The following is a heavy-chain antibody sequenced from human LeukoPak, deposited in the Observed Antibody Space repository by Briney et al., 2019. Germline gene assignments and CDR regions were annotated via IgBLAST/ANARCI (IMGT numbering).Heavy chain of an antibody. D-gene: IGHD6-25*01. J-gene: IGHJ4*02. CDR1: GYTFTGYF. CDR2: INPNSGVT. CDR3: ARAGGYRYEGFDY. V-gene: IGHV1-2*02. Sequence: GASVKVSCKASGYTFTGYFIHWVRQAPGQGLEWMGWINPNSGVTKYAQKFQGRVTMTRDTSISTAYMELSRLRSDDTAVYYCARAGGYRYEGFDYWGQGTLVTVSS.